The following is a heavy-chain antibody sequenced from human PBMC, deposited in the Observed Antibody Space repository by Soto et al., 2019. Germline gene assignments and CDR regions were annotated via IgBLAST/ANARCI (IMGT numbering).Heavy chain of an antibody. CDR2: ISGSGGST. V-gene: IGHV3-23*01. D-gene: IGHD3-10*01. Sequence: GSLRLSCAASGFTFSSYAMSWVRQAPGKGLEWVSAISGSGGSTYYADSVKGRFTISRDNSKNTLYLQMNSLRAEDTAVYYCAAKRGYGSGSYYRYWGQGTLVTVSS. CDR1: GFTFSSYA. CDR3: AAKRGYGSGSYYRY. J-gene: IGHJ4*02.